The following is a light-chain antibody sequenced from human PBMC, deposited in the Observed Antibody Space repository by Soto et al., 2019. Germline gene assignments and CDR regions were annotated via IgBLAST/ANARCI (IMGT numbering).Light chain of an antibody. V-gene: IGLV2-23*01. CDR1: SSDVGSYNL. CDR2: EGS. CDR3: CSDAGSSTFYV. Sequence: QSVLTQPASVSGSPGQLITISCTGTSSDVGSYNLVSWYQQHPGKAPKLMIYEGSKRPSGVSNRFSGSKSGNTASLTISGLQAEDEADYYCCSDAGSSTFYVFGTGTKLTVL. J-gene: IGLJ1*01.